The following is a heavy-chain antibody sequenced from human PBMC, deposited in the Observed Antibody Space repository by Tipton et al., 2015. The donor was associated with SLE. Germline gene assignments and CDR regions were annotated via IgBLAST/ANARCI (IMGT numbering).Heavy chain of an antibody. V-gene: IGHV4-59*11. D-gene: IGHD1-1*01. Sequence: TLSLTCTVSGHSISSHYWSWIRQPPGKGLEWIGCMYYGESTNFNPSLKSRAIISGDTSKNQFSLRLNSVTAADTAVYYCVRGGWNAPLDFWGQGTLVTVSS. CDR1: GHSISSHY. CDR2: MYYGEST. CDR3: VRGGWNAPLDF. J-gene: IGHJ4*02.